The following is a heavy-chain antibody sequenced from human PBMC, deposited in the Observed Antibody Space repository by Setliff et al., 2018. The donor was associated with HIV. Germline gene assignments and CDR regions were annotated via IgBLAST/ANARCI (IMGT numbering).Heavy chain of an antibody. CDR2: IYYDGRT. V-gene: IGHV4-39*07. Sequence: PSETLSLTCTVSGGSIRTGAYYWGWIRQPPGKGLEWIGSIYYDGRTFYKPSFKSRLTISVDTSKNQFSLRLNSVTAADTAVYFCARGGAVSADFDSWGQGTLVTVSS. CDR3: ARGGAVSADFDS. D-gene: IGHD3-16*01. J-gene: IGHJ4*02. CDR1: GGSIRTGAYY.